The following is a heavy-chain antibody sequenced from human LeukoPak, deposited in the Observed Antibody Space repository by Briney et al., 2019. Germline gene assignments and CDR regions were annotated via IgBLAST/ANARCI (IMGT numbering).Heavy chain of an antibody. D-gene: IGHD1-26*01. CDR3: ARDPTSSWETAFDI. Sequence: GGSLRLSCAASGFTFSSYEMNWVRQAPGKGLEWVSYISSSGSTIYYADSVKGRFTISRDDAKSSLYLQMNSLRAEDTAVYYCARDPTSSWETAFDIWGQGTTVTVSS. J-gene: IGHJ3*02. CDR2: ISSSGSTI. CDR1: GFTFSSYE. V-gene: IGHV3-48*03.